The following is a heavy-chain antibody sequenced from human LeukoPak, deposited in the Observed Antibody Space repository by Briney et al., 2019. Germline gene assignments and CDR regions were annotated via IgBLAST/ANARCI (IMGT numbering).Heavy chain of an antibody. D-gene: IGHD2-2*01. CDR1: GFTFSSYA. V-gene: IGHV3-23*01. Sequence: PGGSLRLSCAASGFTFSSYAMSWVRQAPGKGLEWVSAISGSGGSTYYADSVKGRFTISRGNSKNTLYLQMNSLRAEDTAVYYCAKSIVVVPAAMIDYYYGMDVWGQGTTVTVSS. CDR3: AKSIVVVPAAMIDYYYGMDV. J-gene: IGHJ6*02. CDR2: ISGSGGST.